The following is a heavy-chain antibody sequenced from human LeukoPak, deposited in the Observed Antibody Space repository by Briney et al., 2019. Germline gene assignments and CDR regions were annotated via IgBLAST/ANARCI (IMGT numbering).Heavy chain of an antibody. CDR1: GGSISSSSYY. CDR2: IYYSGST. V-gene: IGHV4-39*01. D-gene: IGHD4-17*01. Sequence: SETLSFTCTVSGGSISSSSYYWGWIHQPPGKGLEWIGSIYYSGSTYYNPSLKSRVTISVDTSKNQFSLKLSSVTAADTAVYYCARYGDNDAFDIWGQGTMVTVSS. J-gene: IGHJ3*02. CDR3: ARYGDNDAFDI.